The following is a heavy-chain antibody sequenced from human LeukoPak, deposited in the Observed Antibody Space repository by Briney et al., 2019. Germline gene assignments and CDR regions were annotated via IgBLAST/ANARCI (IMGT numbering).Heavy chain of an antibody. V-gene: IGHV1-69*13. CDR2: IIPIFGTA. CDR1: RGTFRSYA. Sequence: GASVEVACKVSRGTFRSYAISWVRQAPGQGLEWMGRIIPIFGTANYAQKFQGRVTITADESTSTAYMELSSLRSEDTAVYYCARDVWGSYEGFDYWGQGTLVTVSS. J-gene: IGHJ4*02. CDR3: ARDVWGSYEGFDY. D-gene: IGHD3-16*01.